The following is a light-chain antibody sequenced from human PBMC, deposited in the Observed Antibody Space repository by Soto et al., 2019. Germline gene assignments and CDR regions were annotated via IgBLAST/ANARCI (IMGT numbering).Light chain of an antibody. Sequence: QSVLTQPASVSGSPGQSITISCTGTSSDVGGYNYVSWYQQHPGKAPKLMIYEVSNRPSGASNRFSGSKSGNTASLTISGLQAEDEADYYCSSYNVFGTGTKVTVL. CDR2: EVS. J-gene: IGLJ1*01. V-gene: IGLV2-14*01. CDR1: SSDVGGYNY. CDR3: SSYNV.